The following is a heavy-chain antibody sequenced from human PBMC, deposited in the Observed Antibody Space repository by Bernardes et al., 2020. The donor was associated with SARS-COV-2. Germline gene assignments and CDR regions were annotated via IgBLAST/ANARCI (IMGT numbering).Heavy chain of an antibody. D-gene: IGHD5-12*01. CDR1: GFTFSSYG. Sequence: GGSLRLSCAASGFTFSSYGMHWVRQAPGKGLEWVAAIWYDGSNKYYADSVKGRFTISRDNSKNTLYLQMNSLRAEDTAVYYCAREGGGMATIDYWGQGTLVTVSS. CDR2: IWYDGSNK. CDR3: AREGGGMATIDY. V-gene: IGHV3-33*01. J-gene: IGHJ4*02.